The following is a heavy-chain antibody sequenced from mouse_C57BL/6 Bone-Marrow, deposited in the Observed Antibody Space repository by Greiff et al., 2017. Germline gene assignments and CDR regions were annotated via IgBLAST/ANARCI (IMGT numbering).Heavy chain of an antibody. D-gene: IGHD1-1*01. CDR3: ARWDYYGSSYGDY. J-gene: IGHJ2*01. V-gene: IGHV1-81*01. Sequence: VKLVESGAELARPGASVKLSCKASDYTFTSYGISWVKQRTGPGLEWIGEIYPRSGNTYYNEKFKGKATLTADKSSSTAYMELRSLTSEDSAVYFCARWDYYGSSYGDYWGQGTTLTVSS. CDR2: IYPRSGNT. CDR1: DYTFTSYG.